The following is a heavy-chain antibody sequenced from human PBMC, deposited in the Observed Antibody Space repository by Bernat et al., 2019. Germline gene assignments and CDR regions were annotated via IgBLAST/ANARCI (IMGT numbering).Heavy chain of an antibody. Sequence: QVQVVESGGGVIQPGGSLRLSCAASGFTFTSHAMHWVRQAPGKGLEWVAIIYSDGDKKYADSVKGRFTISRDNTKNSVYLQMNSLRVEDTAVYYCQSASGWWGGYWGQGTLVSVSS. D-gene: IGHD6-19*01. J-gene: IGHJ4*02. CDR1: GFTFTSHA. CDR2: IYSDGDKK. CDR3: QSASGWWGGY. V-gene: IGHV3-33*03.